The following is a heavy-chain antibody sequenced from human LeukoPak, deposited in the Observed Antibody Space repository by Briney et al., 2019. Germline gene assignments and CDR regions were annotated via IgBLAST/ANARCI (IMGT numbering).Heavy chain of an antibody. Sequence: SETLSLTCTVSGYSINSGYYWGWIRQTPGKGLEWIGSIYHSGSTYYNPSLKSRVTVSVDTSTNQFSLKLSSVTAADTAVYYCARGKHRIAVAGGFDYWGQGTLVTVSS. CDR2: IYHSGST. CDR1: GYSINSGYY. CDR3: ARGKHRIAVAGGFDY. D-gene: IGHD6-19*01. V-gene: IGHV4-38-2*02. J-gene: IGHJ4*02.